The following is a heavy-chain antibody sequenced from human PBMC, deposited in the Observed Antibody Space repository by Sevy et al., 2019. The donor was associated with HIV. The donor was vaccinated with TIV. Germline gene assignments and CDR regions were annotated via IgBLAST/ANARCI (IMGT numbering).Heavy chain of an antibody. Sequence: GESLKISCAASGFTFSRSWMSWVRQAPGKGLEWVANIKKDGSENYYVDSVKGRFSISRDNAKNSLYLQMNSLRAEDTALYYCARDCSSTNCLWGLDVWGQGTTVTVSS. CDR2: IKKDGSEN. J-gene: IGHJ6*02. V-gene: IGHV3-7*03. CDR1: GFTFSRSW. CDR3: ARDCSSTNCLWGLDV. D-gene: IGHD2-2*01.